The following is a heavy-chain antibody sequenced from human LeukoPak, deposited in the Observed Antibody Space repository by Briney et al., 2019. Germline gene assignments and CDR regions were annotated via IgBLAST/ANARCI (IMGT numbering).Heavy chain of an antibody. Sequence: GGSLRLSCATSGSTFSIYDMIWVRQAPGKGLEWVSSIRGRGSGGAFYADSVKGRFTISRDNSKNTLFLEMNSLTVEDTAVYYWAKDASTTAITCNDYWGQGTLVTVSS. CDR2: IRGRGSGGA. V-gene: IGHV3-23*01. D-gene: IGHD3-16*01. J-gene: IGHJ4*02. CDR3: AKDASTTAITCNDY. CDR1: GSTFSIYD.